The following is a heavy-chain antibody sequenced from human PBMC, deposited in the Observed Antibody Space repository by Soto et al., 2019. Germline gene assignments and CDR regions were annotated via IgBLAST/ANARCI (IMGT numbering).Heavy chain of an antibody. CDR2: ISSDGSNK. CDR3: ARSPRPPRSTIDY. CDR1: GFAFSSFS. V-gene: IGHV3-30*04. J-gene: IGHJ4*02. Sequence: PGGSLRLSCAASGFAFSSFSMHWVRQTPGKGLEWVTSISSDGSNKYYADSVKGRFSISRDNSKNTLFLQMNSLRAEDTAVYYCARSPRPPRSTIDYWGLGTLVTVSS.